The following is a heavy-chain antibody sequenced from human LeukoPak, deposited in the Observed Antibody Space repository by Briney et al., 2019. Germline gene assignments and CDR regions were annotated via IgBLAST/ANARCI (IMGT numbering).Heavy chain of an antibody. V-gene: IGHV3-7*01. CDR3: ARDRRGEKSQYNCFDP. CDR2: IKEDGSEQ. J-gene: IGHJ5*02. D-gene: IGHD3-10*01. CDR1: GFTFSSYW. Sequence: GGSLRLSCTASGFTFSSYWMNWVRQAPGKGLEWVANIKEDGSEQYYVDSVKGRFTISRDNAKNSLHLQMNSLRAEDTAVYFCARDRRGEKSQYNCFDPWGQRTLVTVSS.